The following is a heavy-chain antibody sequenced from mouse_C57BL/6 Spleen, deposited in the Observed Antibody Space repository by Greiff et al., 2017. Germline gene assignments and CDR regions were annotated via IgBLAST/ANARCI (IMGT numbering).Heavy chain of an antibody. CDR3: RGGGLPYWYFDV. D-gene: IGHD2-4*01. CDR2: IRLKYDNYAT. V-gene: IGHV6-3*01. J-gene: IGHJ1*03. Sequence: EVKLEESGGGLVQPGGSMKLSCAASGFTFSNYWMNWVRQSPEKGLEWVAQIRLKYDNYATHYAESVKGRFTISRDDSKSSVYLQMSNLRAEDTGIYYGRGGGLPYWYFDVWGTGTTVTVSS. CDR1: GFTFSNYW.